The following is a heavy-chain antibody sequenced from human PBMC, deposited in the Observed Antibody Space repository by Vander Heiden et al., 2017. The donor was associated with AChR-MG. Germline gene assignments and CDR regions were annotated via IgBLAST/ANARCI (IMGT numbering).Heavy chain of an antibody. CDR1: GGTFSSYA. CDR2: IIPITGTA. D-gene: IGHD2-2*02. Sequence: QVQLVQSGAEGKKPGSSVKVSCKASGGTFSSYAISGVRQAPGQGLEWMGGIIPITGTANYAQKFQGRVTITADKFTSTAYMELSSLRSEDTAVYYCARDCSSTTCYTGDSVNWFDPWGQGTLVTVSS. CDR3: ARDCSSTTCYTGDSVNWFDP. J-gene: IGHJ5*02. V-gene: IGHV1-69*06.